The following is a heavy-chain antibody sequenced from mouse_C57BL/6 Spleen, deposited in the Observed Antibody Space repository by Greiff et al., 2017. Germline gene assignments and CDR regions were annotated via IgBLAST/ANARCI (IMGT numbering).Heavy chain of an antibody. CDR1: GYAFSSYW. D-gene: IGHD4-1*01. J-gene: IGHJ4*01. V-gene: IGHV1-80*01. CDR3: ARCLGDYYAMDY. Sequence: VQLQQSGAELVKPGASVKISCKASGYAFSSYWMNWVKQRPGKGLEWIGQIYPGDGDTNYNGKFKGKATLTADKSSSPAYMQLSSLTSEDSAVYFCARCLGDYYAMDYWGKGTSVTVSS. CDR2: IYPGDGDT.